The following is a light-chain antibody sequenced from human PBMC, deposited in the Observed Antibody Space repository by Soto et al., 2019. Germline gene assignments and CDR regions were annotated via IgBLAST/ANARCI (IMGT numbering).Light chain of an antibody. CDR1: QTINSW. CDR2: DAS. J-gene: IGKJ5*01. V-gene: IGKV1-5*01. CDR3: QQYNSQSSIT. Sequence: DIQMTQSPSTLSASVGDRVTITCRASQTINSWLAWYQQKPGKAPKVLIFDASSLKTGVPSRFSGSGSGTEFTLTISSLQADDFATYYCQQYNSQSSITFGQGTRLEIK.